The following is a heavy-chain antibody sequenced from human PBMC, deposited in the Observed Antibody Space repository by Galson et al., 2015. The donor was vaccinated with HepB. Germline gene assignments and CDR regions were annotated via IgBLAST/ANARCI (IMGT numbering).Heavy chain of an antibody. D-gene: IGHD3-3*01. CDR1: GYTFSNYA. V-gene: IGHV1-2*02. Sequence: SVKVSCKASGYTFSNYAMNWVRQAPGQGLEWMGWINPNSGGTNYAQKFQGRVTMTRDTSISTAYMELSRLRSDDTAVYYCARLDFWSGYYIVRDLDYWGQGTLVTVSS. CDR3: ARLDFWSGYYIVRDLDY. J-gene: IGHJ4*02. CDR2: INPNSGGT.